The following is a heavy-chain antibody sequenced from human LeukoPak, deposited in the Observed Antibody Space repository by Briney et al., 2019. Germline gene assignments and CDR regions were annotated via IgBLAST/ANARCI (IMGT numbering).Heavy chain of an antibody. D-gene: IGHD3-16*02. Sequence: ASVKVFCKASGYTFTGYYMHWVRQAPGQGLEWMGWINPNSGGTNYAQKFQGRVTMTRDTSISTAYMEPSRLRSDDTAVYYCARGVPPIMITFGGVIVEGYFDYWGQGALVSVSS. CDR3: ARGVPPIMITFGGVIVEGYFDY. CDR2: INPNSGGT. J-gene: IGHJ4*02. CDR1: GYTFTGYY. V-gene: IGHV1-2*02.